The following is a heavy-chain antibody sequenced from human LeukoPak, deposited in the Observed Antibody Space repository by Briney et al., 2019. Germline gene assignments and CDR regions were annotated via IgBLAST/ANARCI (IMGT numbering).Heavy chain of an antibody. D-gene: IGHD3-3*01. CDR2: ISTDGRSS. V-gene: IGHV3-74*01. J-gene: IGHJ4*02. CDR3: VRGSAD. Sequence: GGSVRLSCAASGFTFDSYWMHWVRQAPGKGLVWVSRISTDGRSSNYADSVKGRFTISRDNAKNALYLQMNSLRVDYAAVCCCVRGSADWGQGTLVTVSS. CDR1: GFTFDSYW.